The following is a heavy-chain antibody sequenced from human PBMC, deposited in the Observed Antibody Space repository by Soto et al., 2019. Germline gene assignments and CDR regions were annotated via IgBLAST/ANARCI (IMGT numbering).Heavy chain of an antibody. CDR1: GFTVSSNY. CDR3: ARGPSIAARPSFYYYGMDV. D-gene: IGHD6-6*01. V-gene: IGHV3-53*01. Sequence: PGGSLRLSCAASGFTVSSNYMSWVRQAPGKGLEWVSVIYSGGSTYYADSVKGRFTISRDNSKNTLYLQMNSLRAEDTAVYYCARGPSIAARPSFYYYGMDVWGRGTTVTVSS. CDR2: IYSGGST. J-gene: IGHJ6*02.